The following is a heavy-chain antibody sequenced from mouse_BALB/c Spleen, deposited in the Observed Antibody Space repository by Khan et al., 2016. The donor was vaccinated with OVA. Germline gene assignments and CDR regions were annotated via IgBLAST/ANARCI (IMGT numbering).Heavy chain of an antibody. V-gene: IGHV1-4*01. CDR2: INPRSGYT. Sequence: QVQLKESGAELARPGASVKMSCKASGYSFTSHTMHWVKQRPGQGLEWIGYINPRSGYTNYNQKFNDKATLIADKSSSTAYMQLSSLTSEDSAVYYCARRTTADALDYWGQGTSVTVSS. J-gene: IGHJ4*01. CDR3: ARRTTADALDY. D-gene: IGHD2-14*01. CDR1: GYSFTSHT.